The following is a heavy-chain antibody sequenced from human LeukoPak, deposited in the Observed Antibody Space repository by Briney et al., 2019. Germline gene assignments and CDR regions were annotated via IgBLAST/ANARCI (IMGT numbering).Heavy chain of an antibody. CDR2: INPSGGST. Sequence: ASVNVSCKASGYTFTNYPMNWVRQAPGQGLEWMGIINPSGGSTSYAQKFQGRVTMTRDTSTSTVYMELSSLRSEDTAVYYCARVDYGDYYFDYWGQGTLVTVSS. CDR3: ARVDYGDYYFDY. J-gene: IGHJ4*02. D-gene: IGHD4-17*01. CDR1: GYTFTNYP. V-gene: IGHV1-46*01.